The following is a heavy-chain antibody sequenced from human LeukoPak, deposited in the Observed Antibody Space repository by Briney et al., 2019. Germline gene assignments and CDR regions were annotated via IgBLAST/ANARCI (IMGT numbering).Heavy chain of an antibody. CDR2: ISSSGSTI. V-gene: IGHV3-11*01. J-gene: IGHJ4*02. D-gene: IGHD6-19*01. CDR3: AKDLRIAVAGPPDY. CDR1: GFTFSDYY. Sequence: NPGGSLRLSCAASGFTFSDYYMSWIRQAPGKGLEWVSYISSSGSTIYYADSVKGRFTISRDNAKNSLYLQMNSLRAEDTAVYYCAKDLRIAVAGPPDYWGQGTLVTVSS.